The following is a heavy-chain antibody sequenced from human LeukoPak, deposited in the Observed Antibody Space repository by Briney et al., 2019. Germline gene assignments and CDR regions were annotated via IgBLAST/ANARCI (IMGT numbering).Heavy chain of an antibody. J-gene: IGHJ6*02. CDR3: ARLDDGSVTIFGVVHPLTWWLPRRSDPIYGMDV. CDR2: ISSSSSYI. D-gene: IGHD3-3*01. Sequence: KSGGSLRLSCAASGFTFSSYSMNWVRQAPGKGLEWVSSISSSSSYIYYADSVKGRFTISRDNSKNTLYLQMNSLRAEDAAVYYCARLDDGSVTIFGVVHPLTWWLPRRSDPIYGMDVWGQGTTVTVSS. CDR1: GFTFSSYS. V-gene: IGHV3-21*01.